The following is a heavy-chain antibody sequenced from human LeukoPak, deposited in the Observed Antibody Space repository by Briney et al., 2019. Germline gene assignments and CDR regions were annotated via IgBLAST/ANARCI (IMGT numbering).Heavy chain of an antibody. Sequence: GGSLRLSCATSGFTFSPYPMHWVRQAPGEGLEWVAVIAYDGGNIFYAPSVRGRFTISRDNSRGTLSLQMNSLKVEDTALYYCVRDPSARFYFDYWGQGTLVTVSS. CDR1: GFTFSPYP. V-gene: IGHV3-30*03. CDR3: VRDPSARFYFDY. J-gene: IGHJ4*02. D-gene: IGHD6-6*01. CDR2: IAYDGGNI.